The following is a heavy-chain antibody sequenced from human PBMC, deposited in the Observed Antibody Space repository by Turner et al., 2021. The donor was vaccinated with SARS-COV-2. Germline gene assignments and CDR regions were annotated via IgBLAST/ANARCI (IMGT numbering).Heavy chain of an antibody. CDR1: GFTFSSFA. CDR3: ARAVGSSTSP. D-gene: IGHD2-2*01. CDR2: ISYDGSNK. J-gene: IGHJ5*02. V-gene: IGHV3-30-3*01. Sequence: QVQLVESGGGVVQPGRSLRLSCAASGFTFSSFAMHWVRQAPGKGLDWVAVISYDGSNKYYADSVKGRFTISRDNSKNTLYLQMNSLRAEDTAVYYCARAVGSSTSPWGQGTLVTVSS.